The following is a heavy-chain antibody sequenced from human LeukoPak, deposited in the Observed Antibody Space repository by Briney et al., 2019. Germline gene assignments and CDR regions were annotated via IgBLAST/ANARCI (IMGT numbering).Heavy chain of an antibody. CDR2: ISWDGVTT. V-gene: IGHV3-43*01. CDR1: GFTFDDYA. D-gene: IGHD2-2*01. CDR3: AKVGCNGTSCYLYYYYHMDV. J-gene: IGHJ6*03. Sequence: GGSLRLSCAASGFTFDDYAMHWVRQAPGKGLEWVSLISWDGVTTYYADSVKGRFTISRDNSKNSLYLQMSSLRSEDTGLYYCAKVGCNGTSCYLYYYYHMDVWGKGTTVTVSS.